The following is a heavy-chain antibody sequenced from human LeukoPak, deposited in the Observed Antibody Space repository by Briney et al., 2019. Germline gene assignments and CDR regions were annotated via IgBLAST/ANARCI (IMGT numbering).Heavy chain of an antibody. J-gene: IGHJ4*02. Sequence: SQTLSPAHTVTAAPIPSDYSGSVRLHAGNGLGWLGRIYTSGSSNYNPSLKSRVTMSVDTSKNQFSLNLSSVTAADTAVYYCARGRDYYGSGIDYWGQGTLVTVSS. CDR2: IYTSGSS. D-gene: IGHD3-10*01. CDR1: AAPIPSDY. CDR3: ARGRDYYGSGIDY. V-gene: IGHV4-4*07.